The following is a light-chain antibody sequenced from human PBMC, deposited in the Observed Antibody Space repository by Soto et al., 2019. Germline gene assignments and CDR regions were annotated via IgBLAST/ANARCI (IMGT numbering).Light chain of an antibody. CDR3: QQYGSLPRT. CDR2: GTS. CDR1: QSVDSNY. Sequence: ETVMTQSPATLSVSPGERATLSCRASQSVDSNYFAWYQQKPGQAPRLLIYGTSYRATGIPDRFSGSGSGTDFTLTISRLEPEDFAVYYCQQYGSLPRTFGRGTKVDI. J-gene: IGKJ1*01. V-gene: IGKV3-20*01.